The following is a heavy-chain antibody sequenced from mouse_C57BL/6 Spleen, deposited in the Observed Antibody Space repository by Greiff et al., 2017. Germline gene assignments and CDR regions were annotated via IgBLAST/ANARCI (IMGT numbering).Heavy chain of an antibody. J-gene: IGHJ2*01. Sequence: VQPQESGPELVKPGASVKISCKASGYAFSSSWMNWVTPRPGKGLEWFGRLYPGDGVTIHNGKFKGTATLTADKSSNTAYMQRSSLTSEDSAVYFCAREEDYDSSYYLDYWGKGTTLTVSS. V-gene: IGHV1-82*01. CDR3: AREEDYDSSYYLDY. D-gene: IGHD1-1*01. CDR1: GYAFSSSW. CDR2: LYPGDGVT.